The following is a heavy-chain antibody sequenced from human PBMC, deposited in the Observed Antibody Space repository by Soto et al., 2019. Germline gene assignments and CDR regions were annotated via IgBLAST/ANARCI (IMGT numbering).Heavy chain of an antibody. J-gene: IGHJ4*02. V-gene: IGHV1-18*01. CDR3: ARWNEWAFAY. Sequence: GASVKVSCKASGYTFTSYGISWVRQAPGQGLEWMGWISAYNGNTFYAQNLQGRVTMTTDTSTTTAYMELRSLRSGDTAVYYCARWNEWAFAYWGLGTLVTVSS. CDR2: ISAYNGNT. D-gene: IGHD1-1*01. CDR1: GYTFTSYG.